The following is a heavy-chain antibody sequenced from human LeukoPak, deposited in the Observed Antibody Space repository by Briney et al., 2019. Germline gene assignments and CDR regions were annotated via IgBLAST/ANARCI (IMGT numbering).Heavy chain of an antibody. V-gene: IGHV5-51*01. D-gene: IGHD3-9*01. Sequence: GESLKISCKGSGYSFTSYWIGWVCQMPGKGLEWMGIIYPGDSDTRYSPSFQGQVTISADKSISTAYLQWSSLKASDTAMYYCARPAPGDYDILTGYSRYYFDYWGQGTLVTVSS. CDR2: IYPGDSDT. CDR1: GYSFTSYW. CDR3: ARPAPGDYDILTGYSRYYFDY. J-gene: IGHJ4*02.